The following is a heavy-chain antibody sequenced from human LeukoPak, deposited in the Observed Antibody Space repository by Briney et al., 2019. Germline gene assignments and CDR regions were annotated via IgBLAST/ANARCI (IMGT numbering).Heavy chain of an antibody. CDR1: GGSFSGYY. CDR3: ARRRYSGSYGYFQH. CDR2: INHSGST. J-gene: IGHJ1*01. Sequence: SETLSLTCAVYGGSFSGYYWSWIRQPPGKGLEWIGEINHSGSTNYNPSLKSRVTISVDTSKNQFSLKLSSVTAADTAVYYCARRRYSGSYGYFQHWGQGTLVTVSS. D-gene: IGHD1-26*01. V-gene: IGHV4-34*01.